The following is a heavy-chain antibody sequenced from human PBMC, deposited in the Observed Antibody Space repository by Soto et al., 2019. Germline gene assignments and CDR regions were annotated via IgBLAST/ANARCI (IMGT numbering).Heavy chain of an antibody. V-gene: IGHV3-23*01. CDR1: GFIFGNYA. CDR2: VTSRGDTT. D-gene: IGHD3-16*01. Sequence: EVQLLQSGGGLVQPGGSLRLSCAASGFIFGNYAMNWVRQAPGKGLEWVSIVTSRGDTTYYADSVKGRFTISRDNSKNTLYLQANSLTAEDTAVYYCAKDRLGGGLDYWGQGTLVSVSS. J-gene: IGHJ4*02. CDR3: AKDRLGGGLDY.